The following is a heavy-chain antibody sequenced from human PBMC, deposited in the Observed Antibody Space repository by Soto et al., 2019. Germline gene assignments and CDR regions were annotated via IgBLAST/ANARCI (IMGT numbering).Heavy chain of an antibody. D-gene: IGHD6-6*01. J-gene: IGHJ3*02. CDR1: GFTFSSYW. Sequence: GGSLRLSCAASGFTFSSYWMSWVRQAPGKGLEWVANIKQDGSEKYYVDSVKGRFTISRDNAKNSLYLQMNSLRAKDTAVYYCARERPYSSSSGYGFFDIWGQGTMVTVSS. CDR3: ARERPYSSSSGYGFFDI. CDR2: IKQDGSEK. V-gene: IGHV3-7*05.